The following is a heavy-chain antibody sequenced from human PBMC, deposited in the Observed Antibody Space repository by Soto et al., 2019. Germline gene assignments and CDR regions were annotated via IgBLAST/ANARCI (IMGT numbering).Heavy chain of an antibody. CDR3: ARHENDYGGKIRWFDP. CDR1: GGSISSSSYY. D-gene: IGHD4-17*01. CDR2: IYYSGST. J-gene: IGHJ5*02. V-gene: IGHV4-39*01. Sequence: KTSETLSLTCTVSGGSISSSSYYWGWIRQPPGKGLEWIGSIYYSGSTYYNPSLKSRVTISVDTSKNQFTLKLSSVTAADTAVYYCARHENDYGGKIRWFDPWGQGTLVTVSS.